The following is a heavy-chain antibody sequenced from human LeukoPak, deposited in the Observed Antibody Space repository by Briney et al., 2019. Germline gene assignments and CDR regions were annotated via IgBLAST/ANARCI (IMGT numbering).Heavy chain of an antibody. CDR2: IYHNGNT. J-gene: IGHJ4*02. CDR3: ADSTNYYNSSGYCVN. CDR1: GGSVSTGFHY. D-gene: IGHD3-22*01. V-gene: IGHV4-30-4*01. Sequence: PSQTLSLTCTVSGGSVSTGFHYWSWIRQPPGGGLEWMGIIYHNGNTYYNPSLKSRLTILIDTSKNRFSLRLHSVTAADTAVYYCADSTNYYNSSGYCVNWGQGTLVNVSS.